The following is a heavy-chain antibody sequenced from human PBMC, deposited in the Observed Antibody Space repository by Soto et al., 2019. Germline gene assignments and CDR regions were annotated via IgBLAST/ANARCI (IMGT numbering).Heavy chain of an antibody. CDR3: ATKDLSNRTFDI. CDR1: VFSVFSFAYD. CDR2: TLYSGRP. D-gene: IGHD2-8*01. V-gene: IGHV4-61*08. Sequence: PSETLSLTCRWSVFSVFSFAYDVSCIRQPPGKGLELIVYTLYSGRPIYNPSLQSLQSRVTISVDTSRNQFSLRLTSVSDADTALYYCATKDLSNRTFDIWGQGTLVTVSS. J-gene: IGHJ3*02.